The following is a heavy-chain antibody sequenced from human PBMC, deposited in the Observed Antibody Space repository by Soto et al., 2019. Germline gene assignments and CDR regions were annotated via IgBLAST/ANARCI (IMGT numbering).Heavy chain of an antibody. V-gene: IGHV4-31*03. J-gene: IGHJ6*02. Sequence: PSETLSLTCTVSGGSISSGGYYYNWIRQLPGKGLEWIGYIYYSGNTYYNPSLKSRVTISVDTSKNHFSLKLSSVTAADTAVYYCAREGFWSGYGYYYGMDVWGQGTTVTVSS. CDR3: AREGFWSGYGYYYGMDV. D-gene: IGHD3-3*01. CDR2: IYYSGNT. CDR1: GGSISSGGYY.